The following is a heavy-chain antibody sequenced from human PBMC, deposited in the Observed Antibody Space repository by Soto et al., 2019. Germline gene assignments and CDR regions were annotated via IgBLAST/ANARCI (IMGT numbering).Heavy chain of an antibody. CDR3: ASEGYYYDSSGNPRGFDP. V-gene: IGHV1-69*13. Sequence: SVKVSCKASGGTFSSYAISWVRQAPGQGLGWMGGIIPIFGTANYAQKFQGRVTITADESTSTAYMELSSLRSEDTAVYYCASEGYYYDSSGNPRGFDPWGQGTLVTVSS. D-gene: IGHD3-22*01. J-gene: IGHJ5*02. CDR1: GGTFSSYA. CDR2: IIPIFGTA.